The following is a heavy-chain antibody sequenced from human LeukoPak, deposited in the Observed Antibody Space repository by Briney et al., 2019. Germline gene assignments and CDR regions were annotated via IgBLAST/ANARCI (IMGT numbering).Heavy chain of an antibody. CDR3: ARSGASSSGWDPGAY. Sequence: GASVTVSFTASGYTFTNYGISWVRQAPGQGREGMGWISAYNGNTNYAQKLQGRVTMTTDTSTSTAYMELRSLRSDDTAVYYCARSGASSSGWDPGAYWGQGTLVTVSS. J-gene: IGHJ4*02. D-gene: IGHD6-19*01. V-gene: IGHV1-18*01. CDR1: GYTFTNYG. CDR2: ISAYNGNT.